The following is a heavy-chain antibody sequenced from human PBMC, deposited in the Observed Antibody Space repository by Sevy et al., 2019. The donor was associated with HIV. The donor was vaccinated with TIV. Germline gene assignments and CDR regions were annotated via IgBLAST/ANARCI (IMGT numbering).Heavy chain of an antibody. Sequence: ASVKVSCKASGYSITDYYMHWVRQAPGLGLEWMGRINPKSGDKNTAQTFQGRVTMTRETSINTAYMELTRLTFDDTAVYYCATTMIWGLRSGNVLDVWGQGTTVTVSS. CDR2: INPKSGDK. CDR3: ATTMIWGLRSGNVLDV. J-gene: IGHJ6*02. D-gene: IGHD3-10*01. CDR1: GYSITDYY. V-gene: IGHV1-2*06.